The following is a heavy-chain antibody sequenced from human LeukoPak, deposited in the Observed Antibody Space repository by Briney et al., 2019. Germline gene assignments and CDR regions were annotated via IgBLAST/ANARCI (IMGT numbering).Heavy chain of an antibody. D-gene: IGHD3-10*01. CDR1: GYTFTSYG. Sequence: ASVKVSCKASGYTFTSYGISWVRQAPGQGLEWVGWIGAYNGNTNYAQKLQGRVTMTTDTSTSTAYMELRSLRSDDTAVYYCARATNRYYYGSGYYYGMDVWGQGTTVTVSS. CDR3: ARATNRYYYGSGYYYGMDV. V-gene: IGHV1-18*01. J-gene: IGHJ6*02. CDR2: IGAYNGNT.